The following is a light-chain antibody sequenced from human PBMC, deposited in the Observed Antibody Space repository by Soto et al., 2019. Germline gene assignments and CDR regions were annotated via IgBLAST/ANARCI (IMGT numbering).Light chain of an antibody. V-gene: IGKV1-39*01. CDR2: AAS. CDR3: QQSYSTPRT. Sequence: DIQMTQSPSSLSASVGDRVTITCRASQSISSYLNWYQQKPGKAPKLLIYAASSLQSGVPSRFSGSGSGTDFTLTISSLQTEDLSTYYCQQSYSTPRTFGQGTKVENK. CDR1: QSISSY. J-gene: IGKJ1*01.